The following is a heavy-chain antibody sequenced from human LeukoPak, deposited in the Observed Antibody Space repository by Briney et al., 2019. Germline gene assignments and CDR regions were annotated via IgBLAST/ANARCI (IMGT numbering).Heavy chain of an antibody. CDR3: ARDSSGWYKMAFDY. Sequence: ASVKVSCKASGYTFTSYGISWVRQAPGQGLEWMGWISAYNGNTNYAQKLQGRVTMTTDTPTSTAYMELRSLRSDDTAVYYCARDSSGWYKMAFDYWGQGTLVTVSS. D-gene: IGHD6-19*01. CDR2: ISAYNGNT. J-gene: IGHJ4*02. V-gene: IGHV1-18*01. CDR1: GYTFTSYG.